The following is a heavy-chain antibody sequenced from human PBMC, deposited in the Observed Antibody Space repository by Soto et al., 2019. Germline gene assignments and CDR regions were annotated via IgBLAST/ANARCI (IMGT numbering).Heavy chain of an antibody. J-gene: IGHJ4*02. V-gene: IGHV2-70*11. CDR1: GFSLSTSGMC. D-gene: IGHD2-2*01. CDR3: ARYRRSSTSQLFDY. CDR2: IDWDDDK. Sequence: SGPTLVNPTQTLTLTCTFSGFSLSTSGMCVSWIRQPPGKALEWLARIDWDDDKYYSTSLKTRLTISKDTSKNQVVLTVTNMDPVDTATYYCARYRRSSTSQLFDYWGQGTLVTISS.